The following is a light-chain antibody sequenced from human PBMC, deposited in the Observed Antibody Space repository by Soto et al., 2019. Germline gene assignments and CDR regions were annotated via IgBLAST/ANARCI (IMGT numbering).Light chain of an antibody. Sequence: EIVMTQSPATLSVSPGERATLSCRASRSVSSNLAWYQQKPGQAPRLLIYGASTRATGIPARFSGSGSGTEFTLTISSLQSGDFAVYYCQQFGTIPFTFGPGTKVDV. CDR2: GAS. CDR1: RSVSSN. V-gene: IGKV3-15*01. J-gene: IGKJ3*01. CDR3: QQFGTIPFT.